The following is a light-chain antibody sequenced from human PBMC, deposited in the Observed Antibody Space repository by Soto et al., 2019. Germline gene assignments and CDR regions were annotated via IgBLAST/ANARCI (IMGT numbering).Light chain of an antibody. CDR1: SSNIGSNT. CDR2: SNN. J-gene: IGLJ2*01. CDR3: AAWDASVNGHVV. Sequence: QSVLTQPPSASGTPGQRVTISCSGSSSNIGSNTVNWYQQLPGTAPKVLIYSNNQRPSGVPDRFSGSKSGTSASLAISGLQSEDEAHYYCAAWDASVNGHVVFGGGTKLTGL. V-gene: IGLV1-44*01.